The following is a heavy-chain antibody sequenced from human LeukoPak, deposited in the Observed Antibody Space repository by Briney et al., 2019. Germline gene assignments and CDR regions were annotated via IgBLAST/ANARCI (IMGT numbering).Heavy chain of an antibody. V-gene: IGHV1-69*13. D-gene: IGHD3-22*01. CDR1: GYTFTSYD. CDR3: ARGSSGYFADY. CDR2: IIPIFGTA. J-gene: IGHJ4*02. Sequence: RASVKVSCKASGYTFTSYDINWVRQAPGQGLEWMGGIIPIFGTANYAQKFQGRVTITADESTSTAYMELSSLRSEDTAVYYCARGSSGYFADYWGQGTLVTVSS.